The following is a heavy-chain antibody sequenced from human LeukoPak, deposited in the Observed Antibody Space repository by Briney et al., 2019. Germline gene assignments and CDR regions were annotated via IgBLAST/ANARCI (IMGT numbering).Heavy chain of an antibody. D-gene: IGHD1-1*01. CDR1: GFTFSTYW. J-gene: IGHJ4*02. V-gene: IGHV3-74*01. CDR2: IDGEGSVT. Sequence: RSGGSLRLSCAASGFTFSTYWTHCVRQAPGKGRVWVSRIDGEGSVTKYTDSVKGRFTISRDNAKNTVYLQMNSLRAEDTAVYYCTTGGSYFCDYWGQGTLVTVSS. CDR3: TTGGSYFCDY.